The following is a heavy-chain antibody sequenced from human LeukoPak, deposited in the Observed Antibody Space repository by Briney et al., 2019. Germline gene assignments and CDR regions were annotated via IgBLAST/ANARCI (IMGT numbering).Heavy chain of an antibody. D-gene: IGHD4-17*01. J-gene: IGHJ4*02. CDR2: ISAYNGNT. V-gene: IGHV1-18*01. Sequence: ASVRVSCKASGYTYTSYGITWVRQAPGQGLEWMGWISAYNGNTKSAQKLQGRVTMTTDTSTSTAYMELRSLRSDDTAVYYCARGRKDYGDYYFDSWGQGTLVTVSS. CDR1: GYTYTSYG. CDR3: ARGRKDYGDYYFDS.